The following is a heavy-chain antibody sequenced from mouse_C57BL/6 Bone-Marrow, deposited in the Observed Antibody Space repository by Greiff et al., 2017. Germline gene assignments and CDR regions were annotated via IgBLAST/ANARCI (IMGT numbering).Heavy chain of an antibody. CDR2: INPYNGGT. CDR3: AYSDYAMYY. J-gene: IGHJ4*01. D-gene: IGHD2-12*01. Sequence: EVQLQQSGPVLVKPGASVKMSCKASGFTFTDYYMHWVKQSHGKSLEWIGVINPYNGGTNYTQKFKGKDTMTIDKSSSTAYLELISLTSEDSAVYYCAYSDYAMYYCGQGKSVTVSS. V-gene: IGHV1-19*01. CDR1: GFTFTDYY.